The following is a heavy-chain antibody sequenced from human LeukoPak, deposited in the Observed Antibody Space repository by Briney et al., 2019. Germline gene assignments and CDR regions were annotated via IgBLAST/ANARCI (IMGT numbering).Heavy chain of an antibody. CDR3: ARDHDWAFDL. CDR1: GVPFGSYV. J-gene: IGHJ4*02. CDR2: INHNAEMI. Sequence: PGGSLRLSCEGSGVPFGSYVMSWVRQAPGKGLEWIAYINHNAEMIFYPDFVKGRFTISRDNPKKSLYLQMNALRYEDTAIYYCARDHDWAFDLWGQGTLVTVSS. D-gene: IGHD3-9*01. V-gene: IGHV3-48*02.